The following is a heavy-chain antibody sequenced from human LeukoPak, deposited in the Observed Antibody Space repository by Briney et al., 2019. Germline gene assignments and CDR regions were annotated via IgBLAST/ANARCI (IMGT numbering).Heavy chain of an antibody. J-gene: IGHJ4*02. V-gene: IGHV3-33*01. CDR1: GFTFSSYG. CDR2: IWYDGSNK. CDR3: VRAAPRDCSPTSCSLLDN. D-gene: IGHD2-2*01. Sequence: GGSLRLSCAASGFTFSSYGMHWVRQAPGKGLEWVAVIWYDGSNKYYADSVKGRFTMSRDKSKNTLYLQMTSLRAEDTAVYYCVRAAPRDCSPTSCSLLDNWGQGILVTVSS.